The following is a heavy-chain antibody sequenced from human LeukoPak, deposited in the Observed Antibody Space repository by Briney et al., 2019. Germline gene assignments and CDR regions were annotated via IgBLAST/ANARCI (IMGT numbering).Heavy chain of an antibody. CDR2: ISSSSSPI. J-gene: IGHJ4*02. Sequence: GGSLRLSCAASGFTFSSYIMNWVRQAPGKGLEWVSYISSSSSPIYYADSVKGRFTISRDNAKNSLYLQMNSLRDEDTAVYYCAKDRYSSGWYSDFDYWGQGTLVTVSS. D-gene: IGHD6-19*01. CDR1: GFTFSSYI. CDR3: AKDRYSSGWYSDFDY. V-gene: IGHV3-48*02.